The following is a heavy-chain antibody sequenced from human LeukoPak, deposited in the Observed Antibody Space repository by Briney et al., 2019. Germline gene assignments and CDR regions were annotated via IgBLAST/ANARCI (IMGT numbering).Heavy chain of an antibody. V-gene: IGHV4-61*02. CDR3: ATSASSGSNYFNP. CDR1: GGSITSGSYY. Sequence: PSETLSLTCTVSGGSITSGSYYWTWIRQPAGKGLEWVGRIHSSGSTNYNPSLNSRATVSADTSNNQFSLKLSSVTAADTAIYYCATSASSGSNYFNPWGQGILVTVSS. J-gene: IGHJ5*02. CDR2: IHSSGST. D-gene: IGHD4/OR15-4a*01.